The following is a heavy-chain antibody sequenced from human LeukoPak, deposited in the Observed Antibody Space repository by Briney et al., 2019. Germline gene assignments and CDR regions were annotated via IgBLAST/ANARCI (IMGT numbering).Heavy chain of an antibody. CDR2: IYYSGST. D-gene: IGHD5-18*01. Sequence: PSETLSLTCTVSGGSISSGGSYWSWIRQHPGKGLEWIGYIYYSGSTYYNPSLKSRVTISVDTSKNQFSLKLSSVTAADTAVYYCASSHGDSYGIDYWGQGTLVTVSS. CDR3: ASSHGDSYGIDY. V-gene: IGHV4-30-4*08. CDR1: GGSISSGGSY. J-gene: IGHJ4*02.